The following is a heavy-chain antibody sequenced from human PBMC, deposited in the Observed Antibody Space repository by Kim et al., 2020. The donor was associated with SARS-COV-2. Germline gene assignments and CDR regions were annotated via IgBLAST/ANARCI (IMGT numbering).Heavy chain of an antibody. D-gene: IGHD1-26*01. Sequence: ASVKVSCKASGYTFTSHTIHWVRQAPGQGLEWVGWINAANGDTKYLQRVQRRVTMTRDTSASIAYMGLTSLRSEDTAIYYCARGWRGSCDIGGQGTLLAVSS. J-gene: IGHJ3*02. CDR3: ARGWRGSCDI. CDR2: INAANGDT. CDR1: GYTFTSHT. V-gene: IGHV1-3*01.